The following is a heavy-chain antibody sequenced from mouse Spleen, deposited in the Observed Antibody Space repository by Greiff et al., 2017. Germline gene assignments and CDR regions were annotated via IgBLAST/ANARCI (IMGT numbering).Heavy chain of an antibody. CDR3: ARSLYYGNYVRFAY. CDR1: GFSLTSYG. J-gene: IGHJ3*01. V-gene: IGHV2-2*01. D-gene: IGHD2-1*01. CDR2: IWSGGST. Sequence: QVQLKESGPGLVQPSQSLSITCTVSGFSLTSYGVDWVRQSPGKGLEWLGVIWSGGSTDYNAAFISRLSISKDNSKSQVFFKMNSLQADDTAIYYCARSLYYGNYVRFAYWGQGTLVTVSA.